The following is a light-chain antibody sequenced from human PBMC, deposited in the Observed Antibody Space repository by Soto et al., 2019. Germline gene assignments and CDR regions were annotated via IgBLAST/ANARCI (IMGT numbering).Light chain of an antibody. J-gene: IGKJ1*01. CDR2: AAS. Sequence: HMNQSPCPHSQSLGHRVAISCXASQSISSYLDWYQQIPGKAPKLLIYAASSFQSGVPSRFSGSASGTEFTLTISSLQPEDFATYYCQQNYSYPRTFGQGTKVDIK. V-gene: IGKV1-39*01. CDR1: QSISSY. CDR3: QQNYSYPRT.